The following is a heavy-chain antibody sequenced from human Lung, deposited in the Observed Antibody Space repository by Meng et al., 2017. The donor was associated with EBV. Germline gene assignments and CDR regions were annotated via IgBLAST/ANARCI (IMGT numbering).Heavy chain of an antibody. Sequence: EGRLGASWGGVDQPGGSLELSWEASGFTFSDHYMDWGRQAPWKGLEGVGRTRNKAYSYTTEYAASVKGRLTLSRDDSKNSLYLQMNSLKTEDTAVYYCARADTKGDWFDPWGQGTLVTVSS. J-gene: IGHJ5*02. CDR2: TRNKAYSYTT. V-gene: IGHV3-72*01. CDR1: GFTFSDHY. CDR3: ARADTKGDWFDP. D-gene: IGHD2-8*01.